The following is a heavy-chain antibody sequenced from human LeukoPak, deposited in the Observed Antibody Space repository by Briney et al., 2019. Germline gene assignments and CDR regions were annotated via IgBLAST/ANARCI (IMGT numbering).Heavy chain of an antibody. CDR2: IYYSGSS. J-gene: IGHJ4*02. D-gene: IGHD6-13*01. Sequence: PSETLSLTCTVSGGSISTYYWSWIRQPPGKGLEWIGYIYYSGSSNYNPSLKSRVTISVDTSKSQFSLNLSSVTAADTAVYYCASRGGSSWYFDYWGQGTLVTVSS. CDR3: ASRGGSSWYFDY. CDR1: GGSISTYY. V-gene: IGHV4-59*08.